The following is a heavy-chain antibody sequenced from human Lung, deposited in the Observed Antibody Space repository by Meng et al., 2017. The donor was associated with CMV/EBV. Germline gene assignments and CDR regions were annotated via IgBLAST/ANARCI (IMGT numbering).Heavy chain of an antibody. Sequence: SVXVSXXASGYTFTSYYMHWVRQAPGQGLEWMGIINPSGGSTGYAQKFQGRVTMTRDTSTSTVYMELSSLRSEDTAVYYCARDRERGYSYGIIDYWGQGTLVTVSS. D-gene: IGHD5-18*01. V-gene: IGHV1-46*01. J-gene: IGHJ4*02. CDR2: INPSGGST. CDR3: ARDRERGYSYGIIDY. CDR1: GYTFTSYY.